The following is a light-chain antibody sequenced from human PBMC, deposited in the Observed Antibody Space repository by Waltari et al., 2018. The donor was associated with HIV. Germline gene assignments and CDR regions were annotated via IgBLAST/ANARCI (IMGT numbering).Light chain of an antibody. Sequence: SYALTQSPSVSCAPGQTAKITCAGNKIVGKNVHRYHQNPGQAPVLVVYDDSHRPSRSPVRFSGSNSGNTATLTITRVEAGDEADYYCQVWDNRSDHLVIFGGGTKLTVL. CDR2: DDS. CDR3: QVWDNRSDHLVI. J-gene: IGLJ2*01. CDR1: KIVGKN. V-gene: IGLV3-21*02.